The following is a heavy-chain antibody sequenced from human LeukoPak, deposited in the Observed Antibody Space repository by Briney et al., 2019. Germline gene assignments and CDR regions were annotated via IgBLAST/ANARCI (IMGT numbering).Heavy chain of an antibody. CDR3: ARVALNWNDEGDDAFDI. CDR1: GYTFTVYY. Sequence: ASVKVSCKASGYTFTVYYMHWVRQAPGQGLEWMGWINPNSGGTNYAQKFQGRVTMTRDTSISTAYMELSRLRSDDTAVYYCARVALNWNDEGDDAFDIWGQGTMVTVSS. CDR2: INPNSGGT. J-gene: IGHJ3*02. V-gene: IGHV1-2*02. D-gene: IGHD1-1*01.